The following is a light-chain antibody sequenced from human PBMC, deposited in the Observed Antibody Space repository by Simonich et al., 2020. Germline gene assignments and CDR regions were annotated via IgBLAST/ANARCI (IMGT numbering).Light chain of an antibody. Sequence: FMLTQPHSVSESPGKTVTISCTRSSGSIASNYVQWYQQRPGISPTTVIYEDNQRPSGVPDRFSGSIDSSSNSASLTISGLKTEDEADYYCQSYDSSNQVFGGGTKLTVL. CDR3: QSYDSSNQV. CDR2: EDN. CDR1: SGSIASNY. J-gene: IGLJ3*02. V-gene: IGLV6-57*01.